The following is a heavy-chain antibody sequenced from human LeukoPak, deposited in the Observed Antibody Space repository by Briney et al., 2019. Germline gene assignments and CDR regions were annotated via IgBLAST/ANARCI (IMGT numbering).Heavy chain of an antibody. CDR3: ARVETGVGPDY. V-gene: IGHV4-34*01. D-gene: IGHD1-26*01. CDR1: GGSISSYY. CDR2: INHSGRI. Sequence: SETLSLTCTVSGGSISSYYWSWIRQPPGKGLEWIGEINHSGRINHNPSLKSRVTISIDTSKNQFSLKMRSVTAADTAVYYCARVETGVGPDYWGQGTLVTVSS. J-gene: IGHJ4*02.